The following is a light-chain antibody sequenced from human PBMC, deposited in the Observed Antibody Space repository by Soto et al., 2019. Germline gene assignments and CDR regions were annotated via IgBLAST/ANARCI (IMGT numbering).Light chain of an antibody. CDR3: QHMRT. CDR1: QSVSGW. Sequence: DFQMTQSPSTLSASVGDRVTITCRASQSVSGWLAWYQQKPGEAPKLLIYDASALPRGVPSRFSGSGFGTEFSLTISSLQPDDFGSYYCQHMRTFGQGTKVDIK. V-gene: IGKV1-5*01. J-gene: IGKJ1*01. CDR2: DAS.